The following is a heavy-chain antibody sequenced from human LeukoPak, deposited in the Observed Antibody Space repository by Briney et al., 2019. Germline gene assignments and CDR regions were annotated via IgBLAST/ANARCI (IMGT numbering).Heavy chain of an antibody. D-gene: IGHD6-13*01. J-gene: IGHJ4*02. Sequence: GGSLRLSCAASGFTFSSYAMRWVRQAPGKGLEWVSAISGSGGRTYYADSVKGRFTISRDNSKNTLYLQMNSLRAEDTAVYYCARRNIAAAALDYWGQGTPVTVSS. CDR2: ISGSGGRT. CDR3: ARRNIAAAALDY. CDR1: GFTFSSYA. V-gene: IGHV3-23*01.